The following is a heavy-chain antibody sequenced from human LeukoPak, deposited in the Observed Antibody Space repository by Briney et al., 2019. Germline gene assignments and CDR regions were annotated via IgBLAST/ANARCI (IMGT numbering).Heavy chain of an antibody. D-gene: IGHD3-10*01. CDR2: IYYSGST. Sequence: SSETLSLTCTVSGGSISSNNYYWGWIRQHPGKGLEWIGYIYYSGSTYYNPSLKSRVTISVDTSKNQFSLKLSSVTAADTAVYYCARDGRLMRGSGSYYNDDYWGQGTLVTVSS. CDR3: ARDGRLMRGSGSYYNDDY. J-gene: IGHJ4*02. V-gene: IGHV4-31*03. CDR1: GGSISSNNYY.